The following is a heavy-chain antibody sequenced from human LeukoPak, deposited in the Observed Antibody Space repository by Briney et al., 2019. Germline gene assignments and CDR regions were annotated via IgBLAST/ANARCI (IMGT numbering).Heavy chain of an antibody. V-gene: IGHV3-66*01. CDR3: ATDLDSSLSFDY. D-gene: IGHD3-22*01. J-gene: IGHJ4*02. CDR2: IYSGGST. CDR1: GFTLSNNY. Sequence: GGSLRLSCAASGFTLSNNYMSWVRQAPGKGLEWVSVIYSGGSTYYADSVKGRFTISRDNSKNNLYLQLNNLRDEDTAVYYCATDLDSSLSFDYWGQGTLVIVSS.